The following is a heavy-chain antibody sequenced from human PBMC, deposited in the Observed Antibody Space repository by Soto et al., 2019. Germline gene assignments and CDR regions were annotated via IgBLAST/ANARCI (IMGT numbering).Heavy chain of an antibody. CDR3: ARVDYGDYYYYMDV. CDR2: INHSGST. Sequence: PSETLSLTCAVYGGSFSGYYWSWIRQPPGKGLERIGEINHSGSTIYNPSLKSCVSLSVDTSKNQFSLKLSSVTAADTAVYYCARVDYGDYYYYMDVWGKGTTVTVSS. CDR1: GGSFSGYY. J-gene: IGHJ6*03. V-gene: IGHV4-34*01. D-gene: IGHD4-17*01.